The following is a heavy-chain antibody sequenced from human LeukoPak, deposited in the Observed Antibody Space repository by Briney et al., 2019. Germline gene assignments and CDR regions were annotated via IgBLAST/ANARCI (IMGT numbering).Heavy chain of an antibody. D-gene: IGHD3-22*01. Sequence: ASVKVSCKASGYTFTSYGISWVRQAPGQGLEWMGWISAYNGNTNYAQKLQGRVTMTTDTSTSTAYMELRSLRSDDTAVYYCARDEVAYYYDSSGSDAFDIWGQGTMVTASS. V-gene: IGHV1-18*01. CDR3: ARDEVAYYYDSSGSDAFDI. J-gene: IGHJ3*02. CDR1: GYTFTSYG. CDR2: ISAYNGNT.